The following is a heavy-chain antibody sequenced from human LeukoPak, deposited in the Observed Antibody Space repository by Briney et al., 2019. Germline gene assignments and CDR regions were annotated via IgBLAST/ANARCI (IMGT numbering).Heavy chain of an antibody. V-gene: IGHV3-48*03. CDR2: ISSSGSTR. CDR3: ARDDYGDYRTVDFDY. Sequence: GGSLRLSCAASRFTFSSHEMNWVRQAPGKGLEWVSYISSSGSTRYYADSVKGRFTISRDNAKNSLYLQMNSLRAEDTAVYYCARDDYGDYRTVDFDYWGQGTLVTVSS. D-gene: IGHD4-17*01. CDR1: RFTFSSHE. J-gene: IGHJ4*02.